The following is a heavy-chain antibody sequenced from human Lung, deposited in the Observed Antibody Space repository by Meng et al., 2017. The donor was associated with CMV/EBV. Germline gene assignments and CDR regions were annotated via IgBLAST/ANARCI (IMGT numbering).Heavy chain of an antibody. CDR3: ARDRANEVDTWGNWFDT. CDR2: TYYRSKWYN. CDR1: GDSVSSNSPA. V-gene: IGHV6-1*01. D-gene: IGHD5-18*01. J-gene: IGHJ5*02. Sequence: QIFSLTXSIPGDSVSSNSPAWNWIRQCPSRGLEWLGRTYYRSKWYNDYAPSLKGRLTSKLNTSKNKVSQQLNSLTPDDTATYFCARDRANEVDTWGNWFDTWGQGXLVTVSS.